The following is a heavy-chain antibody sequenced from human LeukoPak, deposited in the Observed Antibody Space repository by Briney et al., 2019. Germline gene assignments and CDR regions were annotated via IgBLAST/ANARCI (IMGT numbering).Heavy chain of an antibody. V-gene: IGHV3-30-3*01. D-gene: IGHD2-15*01. CDR1: GFTFSSYA. J-gene: IGHJ4*02. CDR3: ARDRGGCSGGSCYFVDY. CDR2: ISYDGSNK. Sequence: GSLRLSCAASGFTFSSYAMHWVRQAPGKGLEWVAVISYDGSNKYYADSVKGRFTISRDNSKNTLYLQMNSLRAEDTAVYYCARDRGGCSGGSCYFVDYWGQGTLVTVSS.